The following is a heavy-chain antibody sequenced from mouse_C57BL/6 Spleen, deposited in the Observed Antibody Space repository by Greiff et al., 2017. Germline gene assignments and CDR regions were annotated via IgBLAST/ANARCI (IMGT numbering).Heavy chain of an antibody. Sequence: DVMLVESGGGLVKPGGSLKLSCAASGFTFSDYGMHWVRQAPEKGLEWVAYISRGSSTIYYADTVKGRFTISRDNAKNTLFLQRTSLRSEDTAMYYCARPGSSPWFAYWGQGTLVTVSA. CDR1: GFTFSDYG. D-gene: IGHD1-1*01. V-gene: IGHV5-17*01. CDR2: ISRGSSTI. CDR3: ARPGSSPWFAY. J-gene: IGHJ3*01.